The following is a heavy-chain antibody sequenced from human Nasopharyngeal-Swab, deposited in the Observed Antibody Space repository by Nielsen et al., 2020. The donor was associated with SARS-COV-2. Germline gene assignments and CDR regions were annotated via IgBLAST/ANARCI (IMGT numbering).Heavy chain of an antibody. CDR2: INHSGST. J-gene: IGHJ4*02. CDR3: ARGTYSGNDYFDY. V-gene: IGHV4-34*01. D-gene: IGHD5-12*01. CDR1: GGSFSGYY. Sequence: TLSLTCAVYGGSFSGYYWSWIRQPPGKGLEWIGEINHSGSTNYNPSLKSRLTISVDTSKNQISLKLSSVTAADTAVYYCARGTYSGNDYFDYWGQGTLVTVSS.